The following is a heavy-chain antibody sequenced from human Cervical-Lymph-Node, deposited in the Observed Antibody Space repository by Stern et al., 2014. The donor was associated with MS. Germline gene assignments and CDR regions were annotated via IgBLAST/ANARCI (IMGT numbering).Heavy chain of an antibody. D-gene: IGHD6-13*01. CDR2: IYSDGST. Sequence: VQLVESGGGLIQPGGSLRLSCAVSGFTVSTNYMSWVRQAPGKGLAWVSVIYSDGSTSYADSVKGRFTISKDNSKNTLYLQMNSLRAEDTAVYYCAKGGSSWSTLNYFDYWGRGTLVTVSS. J-gene: IGHJ4*02. CDR1: GFTVSTNY. V-gene: IGHV3-53*01. CDR3: AKGGSSWSTLNYFDY.